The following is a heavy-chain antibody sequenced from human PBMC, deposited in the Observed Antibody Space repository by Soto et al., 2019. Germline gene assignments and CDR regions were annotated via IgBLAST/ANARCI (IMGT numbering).Heavy chain of an antibody. J-gene: IGHJ4*02. CDR2: VSIDGSHE. CDR1: GFTFSTYP. D-gene: IGHD3-22*01. Sequence: PGGSLRLSCAASGFTFSTYPMHWVRQAPGKGLEWVAAVSIDGSHEFYADSVKGRFTISRDNSKDTLYLQMNSLRVEDTAVYYCARGPIVAVAHVDYWGQGTLVTVSS. CDR3: ARGPIVAVAHVDY. V-gene: IGHV3-30-3*01.